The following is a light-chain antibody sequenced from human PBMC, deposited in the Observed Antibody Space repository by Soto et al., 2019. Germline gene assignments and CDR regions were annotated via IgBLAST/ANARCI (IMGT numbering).Light chain of an antibody. Sequence: EIVLTQSPATLSVSPGERATLSCRASQSLSSNLAWYQQRPGQAPRLLIYGASIRATGIPARFIGSGSGTEFTLTISRLEPEDFALYYCQQHDILPITFGQGTRLEIK. J-gene: IGKJ5*01. CDR1: QSLSSN. V-gene: IGKV3-15*01. CDR2: GAS. CDR3: QQHDILPIT.